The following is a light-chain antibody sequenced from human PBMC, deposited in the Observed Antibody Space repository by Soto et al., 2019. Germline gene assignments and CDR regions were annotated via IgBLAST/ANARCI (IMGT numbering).Light chain of an antibody. J-gene: IGLJ3*02. CDR3: SSYTSNSTLV. V-gene: IGLV2-14*01. CDR2: EVS. Sequence: QSALTQPASVSGSPGQSITISCTGTSSDVGAYNYVSWYQQHPDKVPKLMIFEVSDRPSGVSNRFSGSNSGNTASLTISGLQAEDEADYFCSSYTSNSTLVFGGGTKLTVL. CDR1: SSDVGAYNY.